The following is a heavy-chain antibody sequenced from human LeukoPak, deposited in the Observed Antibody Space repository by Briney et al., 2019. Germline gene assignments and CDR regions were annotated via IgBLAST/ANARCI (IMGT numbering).Heavy chain of an antibody. CDR1: GYSFTSYW. CDR2: IYPGDSDT. Sequence: GESLKISCKGSGYSFTSYWIGWVRQMPGKGLEWMGIIYPGDSDTRYSPSFQGQVTISADKSISTAYLQWSSLKASDPAMYYCATPLVVPAAPYYYYYMDVWGKGTTVTVSS. V-gene: IGHV5-51*01. J-gene: IGHJ6*03. CDR3: ATPLVVPAAPYYYYYMDV. D-gene: IGHD2-2*01.